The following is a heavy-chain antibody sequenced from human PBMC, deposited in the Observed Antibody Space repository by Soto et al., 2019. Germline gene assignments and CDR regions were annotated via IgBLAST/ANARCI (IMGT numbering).Heavy chain of an antibody. J-gene: IGHJ4*02. Sequence: QVQLVESGGGVVQPGRSLRLSCAASGFTFSSYGMHWVRQAPGKGLEWVAVISYDGSNKYYADSVKGRFTISRDNSKNTLYLQTNSLRAEETAVYYCAKALYYYDSSGYDTPGDWGQGTLVTVSS. CDR2: ISYDGSNK. D-gene: IGHD3-22*01. CDR1: GFTFSSYG. CDR3: AKALYYYDSSGYDTPGD. V-gene: IGHV3-30*18.